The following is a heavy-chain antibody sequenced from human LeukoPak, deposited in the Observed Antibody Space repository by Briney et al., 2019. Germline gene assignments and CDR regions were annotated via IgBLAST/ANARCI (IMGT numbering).Heavy chain of an antibody. CDR2: IYYGGST. J-gene: IGHJ4*02. V-gene: IGHV4-59*01. CDR1: GGSISSYY. Sequence: SETLSLTCTVSGGSISSYYWSWIRQPPGKGLEWIGYIYYGGSTNYNPSLKSRVTISVDTSKNQFSLKLSSVTAADTAVYYCASFSLRRPADYWGQGTLVTVSS. CDR3: ASFSLRRPADY. D-gene: IGHD4-17*01.